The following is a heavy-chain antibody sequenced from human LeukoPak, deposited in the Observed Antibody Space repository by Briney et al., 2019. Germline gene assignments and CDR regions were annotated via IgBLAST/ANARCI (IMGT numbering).Heavy chain of an antibody. V-gene: IGHV4-30-2*01. CDR3: AGWFPLNY. CDR2: IYHSGST. J-gene: IGHJ4*02. D-gene: IGHD6-19*01. CDR1: GGSISSGGYY. Sequence: SETLSLTCTVSGGSISSGGYYWSWIRQPPGKGLEWIGYIYHSGSTYYNPSLKSRVTISVDTSKNQLSLKLSSVTAADTAVYYCAGWFPLNYWGQGTLVTVSS.